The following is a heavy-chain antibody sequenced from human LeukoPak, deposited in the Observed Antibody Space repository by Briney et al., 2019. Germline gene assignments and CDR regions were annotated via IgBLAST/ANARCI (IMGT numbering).Heavy chain of an antibody. D-gene: IGHD5-18*01. CDR1: GFTFSTYW. Sequence: GGSLRLSCVASGFTFSTYWMAWVRQAPGKGLEWVANVNQDGSEKNYVDSVKGRFTISRDNAKNSLCLQMHSLRAEDTAVYYCARDRGYSTFDMWGQGTMVTVSS. V-gene: IGHV3-7*05. J-gene: IGHJ3*02. CDR2: VNQDGSEK. CDR3: ARDRGYSTFDM.